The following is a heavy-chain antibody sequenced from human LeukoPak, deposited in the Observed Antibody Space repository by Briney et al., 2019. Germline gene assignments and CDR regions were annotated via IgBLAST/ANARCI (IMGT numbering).Heavy chain of an antibody. CDR3: AKGPSYIWFGESHAFDI. CDR1: GFTFTSYS. D-gene: IGHD3-10*01. CDR2: ISSSTTTI. V-gene: IGHV3-48*01. J-gene: IGHJ3*02. Sequence: GGSLRLSCAASGFTFTSYSMNWVRQAPGKGLEWVSYISSSTTTIYYADSVKGRFTISRDNAKNSLYLQMNSLRAEDTAVYYCAKGPSYIWFGESHAFDIWGQGTMVTVSS.